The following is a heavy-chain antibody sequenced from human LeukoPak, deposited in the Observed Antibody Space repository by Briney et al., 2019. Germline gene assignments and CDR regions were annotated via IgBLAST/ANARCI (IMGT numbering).Heavy chain of an antibody. CDR1: GYTFTGYY. CDR3: ARGQWWELLN. J-gene: IGHJ4*02. D-gene: IGHD1-26*01. V-gene: IGHV1-18*04. Sequence: ASVKVSCKASGYTFTGYYMHWVRQAPGQGLEWMGWISAYNGNTNYAQKLQGRVTMTTDTSTSTAYMELRSLRSDDTAVYYCARGQWWELLNWGQGTLVTVSS. CDR2: ISAYNGNT.